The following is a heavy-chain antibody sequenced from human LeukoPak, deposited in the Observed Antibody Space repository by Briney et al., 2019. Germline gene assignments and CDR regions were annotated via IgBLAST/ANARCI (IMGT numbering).Heavy chain of an antibody. V-gene: IGHV4-59*01. CDR2: IYYSGST. CDR3: AKSTSGGKSGGNAFDI. J-gene: IGHJ3*02. CDR1: GGSISSYY. D-gene: IGHD4-23*01. Sequence: SETLSLTCTVSGGSISSYYWSWIRQPPGKGLEWIGYIYYSGSTNYNPSLKSRVTISVDTSKNQFSLKLSSVTAADTALYYCAKSTSGGKSGGNAFDIWGQGTMVTVSS.